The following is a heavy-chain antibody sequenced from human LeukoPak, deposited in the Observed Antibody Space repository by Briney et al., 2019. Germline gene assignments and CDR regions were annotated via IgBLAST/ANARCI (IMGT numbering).Heavy chain of an antibody. Sequence: SSQTLSLTCAVSGGSISCGGYSWSWIRQPPGKGLEWIGYIYHSGSTYYNPSLKSRVTISVDRSKNQFSLKLSSVTAADTAVYYCARSGSDFLPWDYWGQGTLVTVSS. CDR2: IYHSGST. D-gene: IGHD2/OR15-2a*01. CDR3: ARSGSDFLPWDY. V-gene: IGHV4-30-2*01. CDR1: GGSISCGGYS. J-gene: IGHJ4*02.